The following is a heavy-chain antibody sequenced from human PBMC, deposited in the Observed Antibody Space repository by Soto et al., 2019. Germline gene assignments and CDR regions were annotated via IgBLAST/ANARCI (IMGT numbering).Heavy chain of an antibody. CDR2: IIPMFGT. CDR1: GGTFNNYA. CDR3: ARPNSYGVTFHYYYGMDV. Sequence: QVQLVQSGAEAKRPGSSVKVSCEASGGTFNNYAITWVRQAPGQGLEWMGGIIPMFGTNYAQKFQDRVTIAADESTGTAYMELSGLRSEDTAVYFCARPNSYGVTFHYYYGMDVWGQGTTVTVSS. J-gene: IGHJ6*02. D-gene: IGHD3-10*01. V-gene: IGHV1-69*01.